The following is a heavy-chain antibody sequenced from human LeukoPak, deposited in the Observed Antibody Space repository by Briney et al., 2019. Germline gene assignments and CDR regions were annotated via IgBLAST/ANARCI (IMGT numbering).Heavy chain of an antibody. CDR3: ARTLSGSYRTFDS. CDR2: IIPIFGTA. D-gene: IGHD1-26*01. Sequence: SVKVSCTAAGGTFSSYAISWVRQAPGQGLEGMGGIIPIFGTANYAQKFQGRVTVTADESTSTAYMELSSLRSEDTAVYYCARTLSGSYRTFDSSGQGNLVTVSS. J-gene: IGHJ4*02. CDR1: GGTFSSYA. V-gene: IGHV1-69*13.